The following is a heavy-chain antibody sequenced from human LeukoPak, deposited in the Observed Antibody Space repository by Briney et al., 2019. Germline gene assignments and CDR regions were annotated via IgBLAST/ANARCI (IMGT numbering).Heavy chain of an antibody. Sequence: SVKVSCKASGGTFSSYAISWVRQAPGQGLEWMGGIIPIFGTANYAQKFQGRVTITADESTSTAHMELSSLRSEDTAVYYCAREVTWPTYYFDYWGQGTLVTVSS. V-gene: IGHV1-69*01. CDR1: GGTFSSYA. D-gene: IGHD2-21*02. J-gene: IGHJ4*02. CDR3: AREVTWPTYYFDY. CDR2: IIPIFGTA.